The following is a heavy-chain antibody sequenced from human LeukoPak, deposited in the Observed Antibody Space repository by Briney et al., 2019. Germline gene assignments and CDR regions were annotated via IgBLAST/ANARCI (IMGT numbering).Heavy chain of an antibody. CDR3: TTGLGLLDDY. CDR1: GFTFSSYW. J-gene: IGHJ4*02. CDR2: INSDGSIT. D-gene: IGHD3/OR15-3a*01. V-gene: IGHV3-74*01. Sequence: GGSLRLSCAASGFTFSSYWLHWVRQAPGKGLVWVSRINSDGSITNYADSVKGRFTISRDNVKNTLYLQMNSLRAEDTAVYYCTTGLGLLDDYWGQGTLVTVSS.